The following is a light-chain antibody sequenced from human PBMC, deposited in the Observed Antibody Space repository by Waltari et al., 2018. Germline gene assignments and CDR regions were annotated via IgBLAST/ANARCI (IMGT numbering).Light chain of an antibody. CDR2: WAS. CDR3: QQYYSNPT. CDR1: RSISYTKNY. V-gene: IGKV4-1*01. Sequence: DIILTQSPDPLPVSLGESATINCKSSRSISYTKNYLSWYQQKPGQAPRLLISWASTRDFGVPDRFSGSGSGADFTLTIDGLQAEDVAVYYCQQYYSNPTFGQGTKVQIK. J-gene: IGKJ1*01.